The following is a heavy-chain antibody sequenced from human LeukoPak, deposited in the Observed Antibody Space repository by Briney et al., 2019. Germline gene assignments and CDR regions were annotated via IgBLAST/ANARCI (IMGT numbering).Heavy chain of an antibody. Sequence: GGSLRLSCAASGFTFDDYAMHWVRQAPGRGLEWVSGISWNSGSIGYADSVKGRFTISRDNAKNSLYLQMNSLRAEDTALYYCAKDIFAGIAAAGAIDYWGQGTLVTVSS. J-gene: IGHJ4*02. CDR3: AKDIFAGIAAAGAIDY. CDR1: GFTFDDYA. CDR2: ISWNSGSI. D-gene: IGHD6-13*01. V-gene: IGHV3-9*01.